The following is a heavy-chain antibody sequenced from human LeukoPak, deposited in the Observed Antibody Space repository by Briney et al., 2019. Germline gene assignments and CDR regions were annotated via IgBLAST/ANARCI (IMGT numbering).Heavy chain of an antibody. CDR1: GFTFSSYS. V-gene: IGHV3-21*01. CDR2: ISSSSSYI. CDR3: AIGYCSGGSCYEGISYFQH. Sequence: PGGSLRLSCAASGFTFSSYSMNWVRQAPGKGLEWVSSISSSSSYIYYADSVKGRFTISRDNAKNSLYLQMNSLRAEDTAVYYCAIGYCSGGSCYEGISYFQHWGQGTLATVSS. J-gene: IGHJ1*01. D-gene: IGHD2-15*01.